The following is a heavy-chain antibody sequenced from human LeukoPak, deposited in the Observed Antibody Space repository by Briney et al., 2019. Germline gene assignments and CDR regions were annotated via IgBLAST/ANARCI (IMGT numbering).Heavy chain of an antibody. CDR2: IWYDGSNK. Sequence: QSGGSLRLSCAASGFTFSSYGMHWVRQAPGKGLEWVAVIWYDGSNKYYADSVKGRFTISRDNSKNTLYLQMGSLRAEDMAVYYCARARWLDYYDNQYYFDYWGQGTLVTVSS. D-gene: IGHD3-22*01. V-gene: IGHV3-33*01. CDR3: ARARWLDYYDNQYYFDY. CDR1: GFTFSSYG. J-gene: IGHJ4*02.